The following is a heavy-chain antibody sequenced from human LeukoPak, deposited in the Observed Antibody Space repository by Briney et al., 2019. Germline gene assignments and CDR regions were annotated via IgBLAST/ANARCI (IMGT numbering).Heavy chain of an antibody. V-gene: IGHV3-48*03. CDR1: GFTFSSYE. Sequence: GGSLRLSCAASGFTFSSYEMNWVRQAPGKGLEWVSYISSSGSTIYYADSVKGRFTISRDNAKNSLYLQTNSLRAEDTAVYYCARVFITRIVGATYGMDVWGQGTTVTVSS. CDR3: ARVFITRIVGATYGMDV. D-gene: IGHD1-26*01. CDR2: ISSSGSTI. J-gene: IGHJ6*02.